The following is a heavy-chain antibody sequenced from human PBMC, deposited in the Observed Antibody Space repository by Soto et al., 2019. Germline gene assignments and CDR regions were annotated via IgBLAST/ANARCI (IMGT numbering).Heavy chain of an antibody. Sequence: QVQQQESGPGLVKPSDPLSLICSVSGTYISEFFWSCIRQPAGTGLEWIGRIHNNGVVHYSPSFRGRATMSIDTSSNHFSLNLQSATAADTAVYYCARESGENWTYEAHWGQGTLVTVSS. J-gene: IGHJ1*01. CDR2: IHNNGVV. CDR3: ARESGENWTYEAH. CDR1: GTYISEFF. D-gene: IGHD1-7*01. V-gene: IGHV4-4*07.